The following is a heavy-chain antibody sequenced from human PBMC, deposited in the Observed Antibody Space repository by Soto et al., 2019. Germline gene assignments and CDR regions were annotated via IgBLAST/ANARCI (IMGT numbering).Heavy chain of an antibody. CDR2: IYPGDSDT. CDR1: AYSFTSYW. V-gene: IGHV5-51*01. Sequence: DSLTISCKGSAYSFTSYWIGLVRQMPGKGLEWMGIIYPGDSDTRYSPSFQGQVTISADKSISTAYLQWRSLKASDTAMYYCASLYYYDSSGNYGMDVWGQGTTVTVSS. D-gene: IGHD3-22*01. J-gene: IGHJ6*02. CDR3: ASLYYYDSSGNYGMDV.